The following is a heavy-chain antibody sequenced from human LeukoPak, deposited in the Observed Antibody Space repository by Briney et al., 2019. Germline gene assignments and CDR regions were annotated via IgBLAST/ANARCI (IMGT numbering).Heavy chain of an antibody. V-gene: IGHV3-74*01. CDR3: ARESSGSYYGYFDY. D-gene: IGHD1-26*01. J-gene: IGHJ4*02. CDR2: INSDGSST. CDR1: GLTFSSYW. Sequence: GGSLRLSCAASGLTFSSYWMHWVRQAPGKGLVWVSRINSDGSSTSYADSVKGRFTISRDNAKNTLYLQMNSLRAEDTAVYYCARESSGSYYGYFDYWGQGTLVTVS.